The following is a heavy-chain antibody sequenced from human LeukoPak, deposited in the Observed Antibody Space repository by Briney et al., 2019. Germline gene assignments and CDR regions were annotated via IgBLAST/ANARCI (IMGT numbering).Heavy chain of an antibody. CDR2: ITWDGDTT. J-gene: IGHJ4*02. Sequence: GGSLRLSCAASGFTFNDYKMHWVRRAPGKGLEWISLITWDGDTTHYADPVKGRFTISRDNSKNSLYLQMNSLRTEDTALYYCVKGGYGSRFDSWGQGTLVTVSS. D-gene: IGHD3-10*01. CDR1: GFTFNDYK. V-gene: IGHV3-43*01. CDR3: VKGGYGSRFDS.